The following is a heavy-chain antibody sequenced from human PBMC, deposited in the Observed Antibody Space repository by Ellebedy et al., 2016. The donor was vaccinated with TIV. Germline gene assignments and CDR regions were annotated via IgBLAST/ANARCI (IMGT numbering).Heavy chain of an antibody. CDR3: ARGQGQQWLVRRDY. V-gene: IGHV1-2*02. J-gene: IGHJ4*02. D-gene: IGHD6-19*01. CDR1: GYTFTGHG. CDR2: INPNSGDT. Sequence: AASVKVSCKASGYTFTGHGISWVRQAPGQGLEWLGWINPNSGDTNYAQRFQGRVTVTRDTYINTVYMELSRLRSDDTAVYYCARGQGQQWLVRRDYWGQGTLVTVSS.